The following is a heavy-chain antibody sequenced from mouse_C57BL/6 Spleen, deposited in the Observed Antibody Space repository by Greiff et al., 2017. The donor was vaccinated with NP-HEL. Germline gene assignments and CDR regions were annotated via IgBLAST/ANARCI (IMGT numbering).Heavy chain of an antibody. J-gene: IGHJ4*01. V-gene: IGHV1-7*01. D-gene: IGHD1-1*01. CDR2: INPSSGYT. Sequence: PGQGLEWIGYINPSSGYTKYNQKFKDKATLTADKSSSTAYMQLSSLTYEDSAVYYCARSGTVVAPYYAMDYWGQGTSVTVSS. CDR3: ARSGTVVAPYYAMDY.